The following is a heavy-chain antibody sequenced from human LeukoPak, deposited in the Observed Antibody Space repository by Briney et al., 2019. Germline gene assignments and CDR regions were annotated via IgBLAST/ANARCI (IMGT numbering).Heavy chain of an antibody. J-gene: IGHJ3*02. V-gene: IGHV1-2*02. Sequence: ASVKVPCKASGYTFTGYYMHWVRQAPGQGLEWMGWINPNSGGTNYAQKFQGRVTMTRDTSISTAYMELSRLRSDDTAVYYCARYYYDSSGYYHHDAFDIWGQGTMVTVSS. CDR3: ARYYYDSSGYYHHDAFDI. D-gene: IGHD3-22*01. CDR1: GYTFTGYY. CDR2: INPNSGGT.